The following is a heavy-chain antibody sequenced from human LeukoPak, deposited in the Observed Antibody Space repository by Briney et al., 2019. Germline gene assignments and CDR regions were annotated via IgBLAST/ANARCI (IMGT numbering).Heavy chain of an antibody. CDR3: ARATNDPSPYYHYYMDV. D-gene: IGHD3-16*01. Sequence: GGSLRLSCAASGFTFSTYGVHWVRQAPGKGLEWVAVISYDGSHKYYADSVKGRFTISRDNAKNSLYLQMNSLRAEDTAVYYCARATNDPSPYYHYYMDVWGKGTTVTVSS. V-gene: IGHV3-30*03. J-gene: IGHJ6*03. CDR1: GFTFSTYG. CDR2: ISYDGSHK.